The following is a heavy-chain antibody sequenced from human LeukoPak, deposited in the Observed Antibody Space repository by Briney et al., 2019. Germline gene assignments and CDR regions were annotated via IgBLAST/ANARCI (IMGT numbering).Heavy chain of an antibody. CDR2: ISSSGSII. CDR3: VRGFDGYFGFDL. CDR1: GFAFSDYE. V-gene: IGHV3-48*03. Sequence: GGSLRLSCASSGFAFSDYEMNWVRQAPGKGLEWVSYISSSGSIIYYADSVKGRFTISRDNGKNSMFVQMDRLRAEDTAVYYCVRGFDGYFGFDLWGQGTMVTVSS. J-gene: IGHJ3*01. D-gene: IGHD5-24*01.